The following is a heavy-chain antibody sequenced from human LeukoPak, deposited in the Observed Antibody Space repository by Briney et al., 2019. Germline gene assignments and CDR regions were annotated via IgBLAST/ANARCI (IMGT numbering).Heavy chain of an antibody. Sequence: PSETLSLTCAVSGGSISSGGYSWRWIRQPPGKGLEWIGYIYHSGSTYYNPSLKSRVTISVDRSKNQFSLKLSSVTAADTAVYYCARVVNDNASDIWGQGTMVTVSS. CDR1: GGSISSGGYS. CDR3: ARVVNDNASDI. D-gene: IGHD3-22*01. CDR2: IYHSGST. V-gene: IGHV4-30-2*01. J-gene: IGHJ3*02.